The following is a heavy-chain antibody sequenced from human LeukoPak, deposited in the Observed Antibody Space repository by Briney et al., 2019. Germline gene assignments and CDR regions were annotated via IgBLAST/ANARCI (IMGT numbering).Heavy chain of an antibody. V-gene: IGHV4-61*08. CDR2: VYYSGST. J-gene: IGHJ4*02. D-gene: IGHD1-26*01. CDR3: ARERRSGSYYYFDY. CDR1: GGSISSGDYF. Sequence: SQTLSLTCTVSGGSISSGDYFWSWIWQPPGKGLEWIGYVYYSGSTNYNPSLKSRVTISVDTSKNQFSLKLSSVTAADTAVYYCARERRSGSYYYFDYWGQGTLVIVSS.